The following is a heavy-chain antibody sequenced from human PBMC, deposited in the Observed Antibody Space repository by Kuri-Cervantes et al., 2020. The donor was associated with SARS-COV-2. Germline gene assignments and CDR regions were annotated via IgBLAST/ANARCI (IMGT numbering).Heavy chain of an antibody. CDR3: ARDEVVVVPAAISGWYYYGMDV. CDR2: ISSSSSYI. Sequence: GESLKISFAASGFTFSSHSMNWVRQAPGKGLEWVSSISSSSSYIYYADSVKGRFTISRDNAKNSLYLQMNSLRAEDTAVYYWARDEVVVVPAAISGWYYYGMDVWGQGTTVTVSS. J-gene: IGHJ6*02. V-gene: IGHV3-21*01. CDR1: GFTFSSHS. D-gene: IGHD2-2*02.